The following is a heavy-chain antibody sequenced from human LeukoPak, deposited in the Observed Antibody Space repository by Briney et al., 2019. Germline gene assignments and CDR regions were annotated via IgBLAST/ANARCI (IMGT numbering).Heavy chain of an antibody. V-gene: IGHV3-48*03. Sequence: PGGSLTLSCSASGFTFSSYEMNWVRQAPGKGLEGVSYISSSGSTIYYADSEKGRFTISRDNAKNSLYLQMNSLRAEDTAVYYCAALGADYDIVTGYSRLGYYGMDVWGKGTTVTVSS. CDR1: GFTFSSYE. CDR2: ISSSGSTI. D-gene: IGHD3-9*01. J-gene: IGHJ6*04. CDR3: AALGADYDIVTGYSRLGYYGMDV.